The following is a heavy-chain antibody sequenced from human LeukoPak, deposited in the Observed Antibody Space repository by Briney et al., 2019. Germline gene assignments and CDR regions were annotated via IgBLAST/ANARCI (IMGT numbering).Heavy chain of an antibody. CDR1: GGSIGSSSYN. CDR2: IYYSGST. V-gene: IGHV4-39*01. J-gene: IGHJ6*02. D-gene: IGHD6-6*01. CDR3: ARRVVQAGMDV. Sequence: SSETLSLTCTVSGGSIGSSSYNWGWIRQPPGKGLEWIGSIYYSGSTYYNPSLKSRVTISVDTSKNQFSLKLSSVTAADTAVYYCARRVVQAGMDVWGQGTTVTVSS.